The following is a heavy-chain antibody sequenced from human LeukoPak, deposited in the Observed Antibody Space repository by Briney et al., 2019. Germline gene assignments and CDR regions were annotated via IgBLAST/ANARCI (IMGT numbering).Heavy chain of an antibody. CDR1: GGSISSGGYS. D-gene: IGHD1-7*01. CDR3: ARASPINWNYGWFDP. J-gene: IGHJ5*02. Sequence: SQTLSLTCAVSGGSISSGGYSWSWIRQPPGKGLEWIVYIYHSGSTYYNPSLKSRVTISVDRSKNQFSLKLSSVTAADTAVYCCARASPINWNYGWFDPWGQGTLVTVSS. CDR2: IYHSGST. V-gene: IGHV4-30-2*01.